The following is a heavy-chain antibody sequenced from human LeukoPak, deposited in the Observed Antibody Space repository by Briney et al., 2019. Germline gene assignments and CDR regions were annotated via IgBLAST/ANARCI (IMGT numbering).Heavy chain of an antibody. CDR3: ARALRTTVLTISGY. V-gene: IGHV1-18*01. CDR1: GYTFTSYG. Sequence: VASVKVSCKASGYTFTSYGISWGRQAPGQGLEWMGWISAYNGNTNYAQKLQSRVTMTTDTSTSTAYMELRSLRSDDTAVYYCARALRTTVLTISGYWGQGTLVTVSS. CDR2: ISAYNGNT. J-gene: IGHJ4*02. D-gene: IGHD4-23*01.